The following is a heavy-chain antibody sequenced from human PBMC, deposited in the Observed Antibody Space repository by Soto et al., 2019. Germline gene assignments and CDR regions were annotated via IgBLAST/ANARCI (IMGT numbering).Heavy chain of an antibody. V-gene: IGHV4-34*01. CDR1: GGSFSGYY. D-gene: IGHD3-3*01. Sequence: PSETLSLTCAVYGGSFSGYYWSWIRQPPGKGLEWIGEINHSGSTNYNPSLKSRVTISVDTSKNQFSLKLSSVTAADTAVYYCARDPVLRFLEWSRYYYYYYGMDVWGQGTTVTVSS. CDR3: ARDPVLRFLEWSRYYYYYYGMDV. J-gene: IGHJ6*02. CDR2: INHSGST.